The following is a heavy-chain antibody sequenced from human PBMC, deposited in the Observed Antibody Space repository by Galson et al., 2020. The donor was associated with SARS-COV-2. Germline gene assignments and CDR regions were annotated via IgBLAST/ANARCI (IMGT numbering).Heavy chain of an antibody. CDR1: GYTFTSYG. CDR3: ARDREVSRAYDFWSGYSHFDY. D-gene: IGHD3-3*01. J-gene: IGHJ4*02. V-gene: IGHV1-18*01. CDR2: ISAYNGNT. Sequence: ASVKVSCKASGYTFTSYGISWVRQAPGQGLEWMGWISAYNGNTNYAQKLQGRVTMTTDTSTSTAYMELRSLRSDDTAVYYCARDREVSRAYDFWSGYSHFDYWGQGTLVTVSS.